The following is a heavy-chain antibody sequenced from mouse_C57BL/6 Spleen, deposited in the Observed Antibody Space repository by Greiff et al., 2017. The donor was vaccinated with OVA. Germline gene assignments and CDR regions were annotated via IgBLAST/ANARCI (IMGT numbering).Heavy chain of an antibody. CDR2: IWRGGST. J-gene: IGHJ4*01. CDR3: AKSDGYYGAMGC. D-gene: IGHD2-3*01. Sequence: QVQLQQSGPGLVQPSQSLSITCTVSGFSLTSYCVHWVRQPPGQGLEWLGVIWRGGSTDYNAAFISRQSISKDNSKSQVFFKMHSLQADDTAIYDCAKSDGYYGAMGCRGQGTSVTVPS. V-gene: IGHV2-4*01. CDR1: GFSLTSYC.